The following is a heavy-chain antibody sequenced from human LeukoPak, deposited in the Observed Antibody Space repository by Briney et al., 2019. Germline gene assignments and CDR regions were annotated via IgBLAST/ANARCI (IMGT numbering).Heavy chain of an antibody. D-gene: IGHD6-19*01. V-gene: IGHV1-2*02. CDR2: INPNSGGT. Sequence: GASVKVSCKASGYTFTGYYIHWVRQAPGQGLEWVGWINPNSGGTYYAQKFQGRVTMTRDTSISTAYMELNRLTSDDTAVYYCARAGGYSSGWIDYWGQGTLVTVSS. J-gene: IGHJ4*02. CDR3: ARAGGYSSGWIDY. CDR1: GYTFTGYY.